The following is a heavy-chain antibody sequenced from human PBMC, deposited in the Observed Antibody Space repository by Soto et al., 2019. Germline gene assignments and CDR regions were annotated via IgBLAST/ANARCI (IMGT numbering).Heavy chain of an antibody. D-gene: IGHD2-15*01. J-gene: IGHJ4*02. Sequence: QVQLVQSGAEVKKPGASVKISCKASGDTFTSYYMHWVRQAPGQGLEWMGIINPSGGTSYAQKLQGRVTMTRDTSTSTVYMELSSLRSEDTAVYYCARVYCSGGSCYGIDYWGQGTLVTVSS. CDR2: INPSGGT. CDR3: ARVYCSGGSCYGIDY. V-gene: IGHV1-46*04. CDR1: GDTFTSYY.